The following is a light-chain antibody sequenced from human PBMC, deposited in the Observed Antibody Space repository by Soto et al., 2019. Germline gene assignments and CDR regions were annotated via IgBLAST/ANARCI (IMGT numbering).Light chain of an antibody. V-gene: IGLV2-14*01. CDR3: SSFSSSSTLL. CDR2: EVS. Sequence: QSALTQPPSASGSPGQSVTISCTGTSSDVGGYNYVSWYQQHPGKAPKLIICEVSNRPSGVSSRFSGSKSGNTASLTISGLQAEDEADYHCSSFSSSSTLLFGGGTQLTVL. CDR1: SSDVGGYNY. J-gene: IGLJ2*01.